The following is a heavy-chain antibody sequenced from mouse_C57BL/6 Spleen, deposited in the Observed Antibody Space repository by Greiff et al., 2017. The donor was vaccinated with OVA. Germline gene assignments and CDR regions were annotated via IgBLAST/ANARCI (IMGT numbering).Heavy chain of an antibody. J-gene: IGHJ3*01. D-gene: IGHD4-1*01. CDR3: ARDWGFAY. Sequence: QVQLKESGPELVKPGASVKISCKASGYAFSSSWMNWVKQRPGKGLEWIGRIYPGDGDTNYNGKFKGKATLTADKSSSTAYMQLSSLTSDDSAVYFCARDWGFAYWGQGTLVTVSA. CDR1: GYAFSSSW. CDR2: IYPGDGDT. V-gene: IGHV1-82*01.